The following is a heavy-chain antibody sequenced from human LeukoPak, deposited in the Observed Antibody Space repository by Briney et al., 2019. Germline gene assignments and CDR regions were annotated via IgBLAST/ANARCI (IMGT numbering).Heavy chain of an antibody. CDR1: GGSFSGYQ. J-gene: IGHJ5*02. D-gene: IGHD3-10*01. CDR2: INHSGSA. CDR3: VSSAYGSWFDP. Sequence: PSETLSLTCVVSGGSFSGYQWNWIRQLPGKGLEWIGEINHSGSANYNPSLKSRVTISVDTSKNQFSLKLSSVTAADTAVYYCVSSAYGSWFDPWGQGTLVTVSS. V-gene: IGHV4-34*03.